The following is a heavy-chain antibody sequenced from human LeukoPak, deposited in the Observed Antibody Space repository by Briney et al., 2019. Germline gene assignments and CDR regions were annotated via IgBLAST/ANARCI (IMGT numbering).Heavy chain of an antibody. CDR1: GGSISSSSYY. CDR3: ARIRVLGGYYDSSGYYYYYMDV. CDR2: IYYSGTT. J-gene: IGHJ6*03. D-gene: IGHD3-22*01. Sequence: PSETLSLTCTVSGGSISSSSYYWGWIRQPPGKGLEEIGNIYYSGTTNYNPSLKSRVTISVDTSKNQFSLKLSSVTAADTAVYYCARIRVLGGYYDSSGYYYYYMDVWGKGTTVTVSS. V-gene: IGHV4-39*07.